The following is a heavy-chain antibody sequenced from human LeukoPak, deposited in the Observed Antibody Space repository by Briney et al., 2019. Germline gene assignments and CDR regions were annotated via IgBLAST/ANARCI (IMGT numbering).Heavy chain of an antibody. V-gene: IGHV4-30-2*01. D-gene: IGHD6-19*01. CDR1: GGSISSGGYY. CDR2: IYHSGST. Sequence: PSETLSLTCTVSGGSISSGGYYWSWIRQPPGKGLEWIGYIYHSGSTYYNPSLKSRVTISVDRSKNQFSLKLSSVTAADTAVYYCARDVPSSGWYVFDYWGQGTLVTVSS. J-gene: IGHJ4*02. CDR3: ARDVPSSGWYVFDY.